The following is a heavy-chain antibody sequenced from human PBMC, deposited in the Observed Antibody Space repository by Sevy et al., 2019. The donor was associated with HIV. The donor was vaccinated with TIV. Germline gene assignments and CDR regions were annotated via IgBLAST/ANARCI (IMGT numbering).Heavy chain of an antibody. CDR2: IYYSGST. V-gene: IGHV4-59*01. J-gene: IGHJ4*02. CDR3: ASVGEINYDFAGFDY. Sequence: SETLSLTCTVSGGSISSYYWSWIRQPPGKGLEWIGYIYYSGSTNYNPSLKSRVTISVDTSKNQFSLRLSSVTAADTAAYYGASVGEINYDFAGFDYWGQGTLVTVSS. D-gene: IGHD3-10*01. CDR1: GGSISSYY.